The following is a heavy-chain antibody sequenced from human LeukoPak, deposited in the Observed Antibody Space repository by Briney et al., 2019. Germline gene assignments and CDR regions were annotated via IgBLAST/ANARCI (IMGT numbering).Heavy chain of an antibody. CDR3: ARASVLLWFGELAPPDEDYFDY. CDR2: INHSRST. J-gene: IGHJ4*02. D-gene: IGHD3-10*01. V-gene: IGHV4-34*01. Sequence: PSETLSLTCAVYGGSFSGYYWSWIRQPPGKGLEWIGEINHSRSTNYNPSLKSRVTISVDTSKNQFSLKLSSVTAADTAVYYCARASVLLWFGELAPPDEDYFDYWGQGTLVTVSS. CDR1: GGSFSGYY.